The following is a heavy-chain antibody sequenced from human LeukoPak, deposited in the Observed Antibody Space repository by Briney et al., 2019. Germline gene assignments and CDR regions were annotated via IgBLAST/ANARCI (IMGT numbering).Heavy chain of an antibody. D-gene: IGHD3-22*01. CDR3: AKDHIFYDSSGYLDY. V-gene: IGHV3-23*01. CDR2: ISGSGGST. CDR1: GFTFSSYA. J-gene: IGHJ4*02. Sequence: GGSLRLSCAASGFTFSSYAMSWVRQAPGKGLEWVSAISGSGGSTYYADSVKGRFTISRDNSKNTLYLQMNSLRAEDTAVYYCAKDHIFYDSSGYLDYWGQGTLVTVSS.